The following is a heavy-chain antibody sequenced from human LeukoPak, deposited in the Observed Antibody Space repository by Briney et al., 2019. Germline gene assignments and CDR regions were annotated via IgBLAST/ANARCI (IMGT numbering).Heavy chain of an antibody. D-gene: IGHD6-13*01. CDR2: ISSSGSTI. CDR3: ARDPRTSSWPKYYYGMDV. V-gene: IGHV3-48*03. Sequence: GGSLRLSCAASGFIFSNYAMSWVRQAPGKGLEWVSYISSSGSTIYYADSVKGRFTISRDNAKNSLYLQMNSLRAEDTAVYYCARDPRTSSWPKYYYGMDVWGQGTTVTVSS. J-gene: IGHJ6*02. CDR1: GFIFSNYA.